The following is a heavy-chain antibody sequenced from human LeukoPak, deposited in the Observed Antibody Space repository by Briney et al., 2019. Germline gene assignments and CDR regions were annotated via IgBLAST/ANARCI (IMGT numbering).Heavy chain of an antibody. V-gene: IGHV4-30-4*08. CDR2: IYYSGST. J-gene: IGHJ2*01. CDR3: ARANSLEWSWYFDL. CDR1: GGSISSGDYY. Sequence: SETLSLTCTVSGGSISSGDYYWSWIRQPPGKGLEWIGYIYYSGSTYYNPSLKSRVTISVDTSKNQFSLKLSSVTAADTAVYYCARANSLEWSWYFDLWGRGTLVTVSS. D-gene: IGHD3-3*01.